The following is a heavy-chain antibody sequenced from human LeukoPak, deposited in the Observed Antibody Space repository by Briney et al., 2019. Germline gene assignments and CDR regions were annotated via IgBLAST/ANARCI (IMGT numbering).Heavy chain of an antibody. CDR2: MNPNSGNT. J-gene: IGHJ4*02. V-gene: IGHV1-8*02. Sequence: ASVKVSCKASGYTFTGYYMHWVRQAPGQGLEWMGWMNPNSGNTGYAQKFQGRVTMTRNTSISTAYMELSSLRSEDTAVYCCARGGYCSGGSCYPPYWGQGTLVTVSS. CDR1: GYTFTGYY. D-gene: IGHD2-15*01. CDR3: ARGGYCSGGSCYPPY.